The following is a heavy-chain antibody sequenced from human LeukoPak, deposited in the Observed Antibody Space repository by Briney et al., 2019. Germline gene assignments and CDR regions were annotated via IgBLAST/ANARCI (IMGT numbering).Heavy chain of an antibody. CDR3: AREVTNYVWGSYKDY. V-gene: IGHV1-69*13. CDR2: IIPIFGTA. D-gene: IGHD3-16*01. CDR1: GGTFSSYA. J-gene: IGHJ4*02. Sequence: SVKVSCKASGGTFSSYAISWVRQAPGQGLEWMGGIIPIFGTANYAQKFQGRVTITADESTSTAYMELSSLRSGDTAVYYCAREVTNYVWGSYKDYWGQGTLVTVSS.